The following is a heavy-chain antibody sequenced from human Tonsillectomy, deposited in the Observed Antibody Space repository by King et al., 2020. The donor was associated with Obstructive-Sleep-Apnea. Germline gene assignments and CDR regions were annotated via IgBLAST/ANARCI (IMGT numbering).Heavy chain of an antibody. J-gene: IGHJ4*02. Sequence: VQLVESGGGVVQPGRSLRLSCAASGFTFSSYAMHWVRQAPGKGLEWVAVISYDGSNKYYADSVKGRFTISRDNSKNTLYLQMNSLRAEDTAVYYCARAVPKEHYCTNGVCHLRFDYWGQGTLVTVSS. CDR2: ISYDGSNK. CDR3: ARAVPKEHYCTNGVCHLRFDY. V-gene: IGHV3-30*04. CDR1: GFTFSSYA. D-gene: IGHD2-8*01.